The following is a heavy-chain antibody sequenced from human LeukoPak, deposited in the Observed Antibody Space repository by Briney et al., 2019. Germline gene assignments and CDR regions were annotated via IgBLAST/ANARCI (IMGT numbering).Heavy chain of an antibody. CDR1: GYIFIDYY. V-gene: IGHV1-2*02. J-gene: IGHJ2*01. CDR2: IDPNSGGT. Sequence: ASVKVSCKASGYIFIDYYMHWVRQAPGQGLEWMGWIDPNSGGTNYAQKFLGSVTMTGDTSINTAFMELSRLRSDDTAIYYCARGRGTTMVRGVITNYFDLWGRGSLVTVSS. CDR3: ARGRGTTMVRGVITNYFDL. D-gene: IGHD3-10*01.